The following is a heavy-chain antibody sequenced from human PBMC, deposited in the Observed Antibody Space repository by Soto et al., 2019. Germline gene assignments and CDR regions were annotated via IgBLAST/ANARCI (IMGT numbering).Heavy chain of an antibody. J-gene: IGHJ4*02. Sequence: TLSLTCTVSGGSISSGGYYWSWIRQHPGKGLEWIGYIYYSGSTYYNPSLKSRVTISVDTSKNQFSLKLSSVTAADTAVYYSATITMVRGQLYYFDYWGQGTLVTVSS. CDR1: GGSISSGGYY. V-gene: IGHV4-31*03. CDR2: IYYSGST. CDR3: ATITMVRGQLYYFDY. D-gene: IGHD3-10*01.